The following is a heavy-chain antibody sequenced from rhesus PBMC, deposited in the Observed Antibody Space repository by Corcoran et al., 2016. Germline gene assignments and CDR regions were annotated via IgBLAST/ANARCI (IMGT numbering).Heavy chain of an antibody. D-gene: IGHD3-9*01. Sequence: DVQLVESGGGLVQPGGSLRLSCAASGFTFSNYWMSWVRQAPGKGVKWVGFIKNKADGGTAAYAEFVKCRFTISRDDSKNTLYLQMNSLKTEDTAVYYCTREYYEDDYGYYYFDYWGQGVLVTVSS. CDR1: GFTFSNYW. CDR2: IKNKADGGTA. J-gene: IGHJ4*01. V-gene: IGHV3S11*01. CDR3: TREYYEDDYGYYYFDY.